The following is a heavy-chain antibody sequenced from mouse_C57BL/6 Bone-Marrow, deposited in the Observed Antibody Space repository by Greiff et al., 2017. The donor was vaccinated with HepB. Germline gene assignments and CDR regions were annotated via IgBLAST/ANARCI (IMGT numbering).Heavy chain of an antibody. Sequence: EVKLMESGGGLVKPGGSLKLSCAASGFTFSSYAMSWVRQTPEKRLEWVATISDGGSYTYYPDNVKGRFTISRDNAKNNLYLQMSHLKSEDTAMYYCARESPYYYGSRGFAYWGQGTLVTVSA. CDR1: GFTFSSYA. D-gene: IGHD1-1*01. V-gene: IGHV5-4*01. J-gene: IGHJ3*01. CDR3: ARESPYYYGSRGFAY. CDR2: ISDGGSYT.